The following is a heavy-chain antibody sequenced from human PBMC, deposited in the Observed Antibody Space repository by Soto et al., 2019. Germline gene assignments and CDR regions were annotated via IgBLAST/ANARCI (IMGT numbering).Heavy chain of an antibody. CDR2: IYHSGST. Sequence: SETLSLTCAVSGGSISSSNWWSWVRQPPGKGLEWIGEIYHSGSTNYNPSLKSRVTISVDKSKNQFSLKLSSVTAADTAVYYCASLIIAAAGTGWFDPWGQGTLVTVSS. V-gene: IGHV4-4*02. D-gene: IGHD6-13*01. J-gene: IGHJ5*02. CDR3: ASLIIAAAGTGWFDP. CDR1: GGSISSSNW.